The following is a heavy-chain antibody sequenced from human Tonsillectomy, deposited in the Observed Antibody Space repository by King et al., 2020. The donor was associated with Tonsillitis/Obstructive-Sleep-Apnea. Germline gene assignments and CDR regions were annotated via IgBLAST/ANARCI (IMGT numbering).Heavy chain of an antibody. D-gene: IGHD4-17*01. Sequence: VQLPQWGAGLLKPSETLSLTCAVYGGSFSPYYWSWIRQPPGKGLEWIGEINHSGRTNYNPSLKSRVTISVDTSKNQFSLKLSSVTAADTAVYYCAKTTDYGDYVVDYWGQGTLVTVSS. CDR1: GGSFSPYY. CDR3: AKTTDYGDYVVDY. V-gene: IGHV4-34*01. CDR2: INHSGRT. J-gene: IGHJ4*02.